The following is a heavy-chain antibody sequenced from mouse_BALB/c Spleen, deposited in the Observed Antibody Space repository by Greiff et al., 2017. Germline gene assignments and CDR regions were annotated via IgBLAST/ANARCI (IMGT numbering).Heavy chain of an antibody. D-gene: IGHD2-4*01. J-gene: IGHJ2*01. Sequence: EVQRVESGGGLVQPGGSLKLSCAASGFDFSRYWMSWVRQAPGKGLEWIGEINPDSSTINYTPSLKDKFIISRDNAKNTLYLQMSKVRSEDTALYYCARPILYDYQYYFDYWGQGTTLTVSS. V-gene: IGHV4-1*02. CDR2: INPDSSTI. CDR3: ARPILYDYQYYFDY. CDR1: GFDFSRYW.